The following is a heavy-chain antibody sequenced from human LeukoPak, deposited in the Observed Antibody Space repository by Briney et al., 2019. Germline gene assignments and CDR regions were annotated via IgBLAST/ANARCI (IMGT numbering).Heavy chain of an antibody. D-gene: IGHD6-6*01. Sequence: PGGSLRLSCAASGFTFSSYAMSWVCQAPGKGLEWVSAISGSGGSTYYADSVKGRFTISRDNSKNTLYLQMNSLRAEDTAVYYCAKDRSSSSELDAFDIWGQGTMVTVSS. CDR3: AKDRSSSSELDAFDI. CDR2: ISGSGGST. V-gene: IGHV3-23*01. J-gene: IGHJ3*02. CDR1: GFTFSSYA.